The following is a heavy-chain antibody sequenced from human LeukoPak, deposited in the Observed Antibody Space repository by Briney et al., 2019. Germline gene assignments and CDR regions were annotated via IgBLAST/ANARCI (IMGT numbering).Heavy chain of an antibody. CDR1: GYSIYSGYY. J-gene: IGHJ4*02. CDR2: IYHSGST. Sequence: PSETLSLTCTISGYSIYSGYYWGWIRQPPGKGLEWIGSIYHSGSTYYNPSLKSRVTISVDTSKNQFSLKLSSVTAADTAVYYCARRVTFGGVGFGYWGQGTLVTVSS. CDR3: ARRVTFGGVGFGY. D-gene: IGHD3-16*01. V-gene: IGHV4-38-2*02.